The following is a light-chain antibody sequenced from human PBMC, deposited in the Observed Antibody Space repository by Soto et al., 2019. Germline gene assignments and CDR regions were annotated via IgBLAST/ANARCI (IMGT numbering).Light chain of an antibody. Sequence: QSALTQPASVSGSPGQSIAISCTGTSSDVGGYNYVSWYQQHPGKAPKLMIFEVNNRPSGVSDRFSGSKSGNTASLTISGRQAEDEADYYCSSETSSSTDVFGTGTKLTVL. CDR2: EVN. CDR1: SSDVGGYNY. J-gene: IGLJ1*01. CDR3: SSETSSSTDV. V-gene: IGLV2-14*01.